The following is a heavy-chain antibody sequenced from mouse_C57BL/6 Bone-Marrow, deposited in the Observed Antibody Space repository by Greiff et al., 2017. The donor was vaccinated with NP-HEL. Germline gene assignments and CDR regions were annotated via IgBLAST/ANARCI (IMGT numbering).Heavy chain of an antibody. V-gene: IGHV5-6*01. CDR2: ISSGGSYT. D-gene: IGHD2-3*01. CDR3: ARLLLGNYFDY. Sequence: EVQGVGSGGDLVKPGGSLKLSCAASGFTFSSYGMSWVRQTPDKRLEWVATISSGGSYTYYPDSLKGRFTISRDNAKNTLYLQMSSLKSEDSAMYYCARLLLGNYFDYWGQGTTLTVSS. CDR1: GFTFSSYG. J-gene: IGHJ2*01.